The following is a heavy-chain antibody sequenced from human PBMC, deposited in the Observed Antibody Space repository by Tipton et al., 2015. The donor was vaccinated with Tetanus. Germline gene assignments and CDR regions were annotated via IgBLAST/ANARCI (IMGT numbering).Heavy chain of an antibody. CDR2: FNHSGST. Sequence: TLSLTCAVYGGSFSGYYWSWIRQPPGKGLEWIGEFNHSGSTNYNPSLKSRVTISVDTSKNQFSLKLSSVTAADTAVYYCARGLYDYVWGSYRRRPVGGPIDYWGQGTLVTVSS. V-gene: IGHV4-34*01. J-gene: IGHJ4*02. CDR1: GGSFSGYY. CDR3: ARGLYDYVWGSYRRRPVGGPIDY. D-gene: IGHD3-16*02.